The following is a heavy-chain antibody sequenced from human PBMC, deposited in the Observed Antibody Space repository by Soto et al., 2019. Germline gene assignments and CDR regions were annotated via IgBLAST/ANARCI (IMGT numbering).Heavy chain of an antibody. CDR3: TRYMVRGVITHYYYYYYGMDV. J-gene: IGHJ6*02. V-gene: IGHV3-49*03. D-gene: IGHD3-10*01. Sequence: PGGSLRLSCTASGFTFGDYAMSWFRQAPGKGLEWVGFIRSKAYGGTTEYAASVKGRFTISRDDSKSIAYLQMNSLKTEDTAVYYCTRYMVRGVITHYYYYYYGMDVWGQGTTVTVSS. CDR2: IRSKAYGGTT. CDR1: GFTFGDYA.